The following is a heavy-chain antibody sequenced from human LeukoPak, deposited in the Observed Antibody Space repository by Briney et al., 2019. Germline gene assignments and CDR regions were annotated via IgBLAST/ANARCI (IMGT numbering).Heavy chain of an antibody. V-gene: IGHV1-46*01. D-gene: IGHD6-13*01. J-gene: IGHJ4*02. CDR2: INPSDGST. CDR1: GYTFTSYY. CDR3: ARGAYSSSSQRNFDY. Sequence: ASVKVSCKASGYTFTSYYMHWVRQAPGQGLEWMGIINPSDGSTSYAQKFQGRVTMTRDMSTSTVYMELSSLRSDDTAVYYCARGAYSSSSQRNFDYWGQGTLVTVSS.